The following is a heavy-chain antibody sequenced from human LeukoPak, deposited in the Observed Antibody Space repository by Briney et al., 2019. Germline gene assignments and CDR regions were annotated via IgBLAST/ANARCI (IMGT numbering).Heavy chain of an antibody. V-gene: IGHV2-5*02. J-gene: IGHJ4*02. D-gene: IGHD3-16*02. Sequence: SGPTLVNPTQTLTLTCTFSGFSLSTSGVGVGWIRQPPGKALEWLAHIYWDDDKRYSPSLKGRLTITKDTSKNQVVLTMTNMDPVDTATYYCAHSPPYVWGSYREFDYWGQGTLVTVSS. CDR3: AHSPPYVWGSYREFDY. CDR2: IYWDDDK. CDR1: GFSLSTSGVG.